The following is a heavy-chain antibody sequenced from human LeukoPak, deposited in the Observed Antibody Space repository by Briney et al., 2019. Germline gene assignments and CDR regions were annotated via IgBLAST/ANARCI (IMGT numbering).Heavy chain of an antibody. D-gene: IGHD1-7*01. Sequence: ASVKVSCKVSGYTLTELSMHWVRQAPGKGLEWMGGFDPEDGETIYAQKFQGRVTMTEDTSTDTAYMELSSLRSEDTAVYYCATVEDFTSDITGTTRAFDYWGQGTLVTVSS. CDR1: GYTLTELS. CDR2: FDPEDGET. V-gene: IGHV1-24*01. CDR3: ATVEDFTSDITGTTRAFDY. J-gene: IGHJ4*02.